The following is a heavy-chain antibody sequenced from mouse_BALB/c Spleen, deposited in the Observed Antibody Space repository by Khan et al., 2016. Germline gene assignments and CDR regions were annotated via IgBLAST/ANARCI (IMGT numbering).Heavy chain of an antibody. V-gene: IGHV5-12-1*01. CDR2: ISSGGGST. D-gene: IGHD2-1*01. CDR1: GFAFSSYD. CDR3: ARQRYGNYYYYAMDY. Sequence: EVELVESGGGLVKPGGSLKLSCAASGFAFSSYDMSWVRQTPEKRLEWVAYISSGGGSTYYPDTVQGRFPISRDNAKNTLYLQMSSLKSEDTAMYYCARQRYGNYYYYAMDYWGQGTSVTVSS. J-gene: IGHJ4*01.